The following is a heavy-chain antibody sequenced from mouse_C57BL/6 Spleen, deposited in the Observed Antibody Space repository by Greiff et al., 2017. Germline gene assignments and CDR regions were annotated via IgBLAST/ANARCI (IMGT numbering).Heavy chain of an antibody. CDR1: GYTFTSYG. D-gene: IGHD1-1*01. J-gene: IGHJ2*01. V-gene: IGHV1-81*01. Sequence: QVQLQQSGAELARPGASVKLSCKASGYTFTSYGISWVKQRTGQGLEWIGEIYPRSGTTYYNEKFKGKATLPADKSSSTAYMELRSLTAEDSAVYFWARRLITTVVATGYFDYWGQGTTLTVSS. CDR2: IYPRSGTT. CDR3: ARRLITTVVATGYFDY.